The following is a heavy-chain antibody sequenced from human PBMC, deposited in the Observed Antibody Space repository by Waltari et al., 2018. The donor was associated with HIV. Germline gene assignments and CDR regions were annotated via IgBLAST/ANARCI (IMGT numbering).Heavy chain of an antibody. CDR1: GVSINIGGYY. Sequence: QVQLQESGPGLLRPSQTLSLTCAVSGVSINIGGYYWSWVRQHPETGLEWIGHIYNNGNTYDTPSLQSRVTISLDTSQHQSSLTLNSVTAADNAVYYCARGRKGYLGIEDFDSWGQGTLVTVSS. J-gene: IGHJ4*02. D-gene: IGHD2-15*01. V-gene: IGHV4-31*11. CDR3: ARGRKGYLGIEDFDS. CDR2: IYNNGNT.